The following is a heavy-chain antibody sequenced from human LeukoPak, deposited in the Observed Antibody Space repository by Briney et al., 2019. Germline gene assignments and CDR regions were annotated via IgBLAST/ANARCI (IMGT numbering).Heavy chain of an antibody. CDR1: GYTFTSYG. CDR2: ISAYNGDT. CDR3: ATDPDSNLLN. Sequence: ASVKVSCKTSGYTFTSYGISWVRQAPGQGLEWMGWISAYNGDTNYAQKFQGRVTMTEDTSTDTAYMELSSLRSEDTAVYYCATDPDSNLLNWGQGTLVTVSS. D-gene: IGHD4-11*01. V-gene: IGHV1-18*01. J-gene: IGHJ4*02.